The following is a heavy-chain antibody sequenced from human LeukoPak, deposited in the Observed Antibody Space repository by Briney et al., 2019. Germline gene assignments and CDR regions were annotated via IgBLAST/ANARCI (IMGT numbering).Heavy chain of an antibody. CDR2: ISYDATNK. CDR3: ARDYASGSYPRIYFDY. Sequence: GGSLRLSCAASGFTFSNYAMHWVRQAPDQGLEWVAVISYDATNKYYADPVKGRFTISRDNSKNTLFLQMNGLRAEDTAVYYCARDYASGSYPRIYFDYWGQGTLVTVSS. J-gene: IGHJ4*02. CDR1: GFTFSNYA. D-gene: IGHD3-10*01. V-gene: IGHV3-30*04.